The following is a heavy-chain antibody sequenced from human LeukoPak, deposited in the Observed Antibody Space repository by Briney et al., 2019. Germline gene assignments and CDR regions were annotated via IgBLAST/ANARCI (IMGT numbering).Heavy chain of an antibody. CDR1: GYTFTSYG. V-gene: IGHV1-18*01. J-gene: IGHJ3*02. D-gene: IGHD3-3*01. CDR2: ISAYNGNT. CDR3: ARDEEWFSPSDAFDI. Sequence: GASVKVSCKASGYTFTSYGISWVRQAPGQGLEWMGWISAYNGNTNYAQKLQGRVTMTTDTSTSTAYMELRSLRSDDTAVYYCARDEEWFSPSDAFDIWGQGTMVTVSS.